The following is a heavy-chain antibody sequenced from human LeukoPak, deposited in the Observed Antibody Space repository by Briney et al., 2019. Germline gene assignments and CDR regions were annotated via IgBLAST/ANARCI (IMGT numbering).Heavy chain of an antibody. CDR2: ISAYNGNT. CDR3: ARDQGNGYYINWFDP. D-gene: IGHD3-22*01. CDR1: GYTFTSYG. Sequence: ASVKVSCKASGYTFTSYGISWVRQAPGQGLEWMGWISAYNGNTNYAQKLQGRVTMTTDTSTSTAYMELRSLRSDDTAVYYCARDQGNGYYINWFDPWGQGTLVSVSS. V-gene: IGHV1-18*01. J-gene: IGHJ5*02.